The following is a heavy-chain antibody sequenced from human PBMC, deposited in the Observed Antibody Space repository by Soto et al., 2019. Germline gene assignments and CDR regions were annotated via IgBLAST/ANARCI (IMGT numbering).Heavy chain of an antibody. D-gene: IGHD5-12*01. CDR1: GGTFSSYA. J-gene: IGHJ4*02. V-gene: IGHV1-69*13. CDR2: IIPIFGTA. CDR3: ARSLDIVATQDLDY. Sequence: SVKVSCKASGGTFSSYAISWVRQAPGQGLEWMGGIIPIFGTANYAQKFQGRVTITADESTSTAYMELSSLRSEDTAVYYCARSLDIVATQDLDYWGQGTLVTVSS.